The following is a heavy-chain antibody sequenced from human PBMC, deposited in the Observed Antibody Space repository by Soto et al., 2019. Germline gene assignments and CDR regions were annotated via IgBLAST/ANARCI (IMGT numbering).Heavy chain of an antibody. V-gene: IGHV5-51*03. CDR3: ARRSPSGYDFDGDYLSYYMDV. J-gene: IGHJ6*03. D-gene: IGHD5-12*01. Sequence: EVQLVQSGAEVKKPGESLKISCKGSGYSFTSYWIGWVRQMPGKGLEWMGIIYPGDSDTRYSPSFQGQVTISADKSISTAYLQWSSLKASDTAMYYCARRSPSGYDFDGDYLSYYMDVWGKGTTVTVSS. CDR2: IYPGDSDT. CDR1: GYSFTSYW.